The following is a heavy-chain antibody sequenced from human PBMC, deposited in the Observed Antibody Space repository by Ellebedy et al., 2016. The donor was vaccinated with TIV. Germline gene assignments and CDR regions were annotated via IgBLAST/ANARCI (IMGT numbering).Heavy chain of an antibody. CDR1: GGTFSSYA. CDR3: ARSSGSYYYYYMDV. D-gene: IGHD3-10*01. Sequence: ASVKVSXXASGGTFSSYAISWVRQAPGQGLEWMGGIIPIFGTANYAQKFQGRVTITAGESTSTAYMELSSLRSEDTAVYYCARSSGSYYYYYMDVWGKGTTVTVSS. V-gene: IGHV1-69*13. J-gene: IGHJ6*03. CDR2: IIPIFGTA.